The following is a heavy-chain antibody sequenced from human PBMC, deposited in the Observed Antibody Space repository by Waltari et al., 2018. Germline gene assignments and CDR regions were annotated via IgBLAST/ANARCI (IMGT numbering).Heavy chain of an antibody. Sequence: QVQLVESGGGVVQPGRSLRLSCAASGFTFSSYGMHWVRQAPGKGLEWVAVISYDGSNKYYADSVKGRFTISRDNSKNTLYLQMNSLRAEDTAVYYCAKGRFGELKNWFDPWGQGTLVTVSS. CDR2: ISYDGSNK. CDR3: AKGRFGELKNWFDP. D-gene: IGHD3-10*01. V-gene: IGHV3-30*18. J-gene: IGHJ5*02. CDR1: GFTFSSYG.